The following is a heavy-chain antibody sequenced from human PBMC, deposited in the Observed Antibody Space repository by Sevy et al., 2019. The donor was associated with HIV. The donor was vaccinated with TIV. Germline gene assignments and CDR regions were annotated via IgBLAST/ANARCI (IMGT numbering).Heavy chain of an antibody. Sequence: SETLSLTCTVSGDSFSNYYWSWIRQPPGKGLEWIGYIYYSGNTRYTPSLTCRVTRSIDTSKTQFSLKRSSVTAADTAVYYCARGVGQQRILQLFDQWGQGTLVTVSS. CDR1: GDSFSNYY. CDR2: IYYSGNT. D-gene: IGHD6-13*01. CDR3: ARGVGQQRILQLFDQ. V-gene: IGHV4-59*01. J-gene: IGHJ4*02.